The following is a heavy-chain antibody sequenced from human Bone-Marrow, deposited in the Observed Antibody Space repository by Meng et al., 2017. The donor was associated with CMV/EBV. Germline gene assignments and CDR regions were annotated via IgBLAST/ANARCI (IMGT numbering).Heavy chain of an antibody. J-gene: IGHJ6*02. CDR3: ASGYCSSTSCYFLTTKRPLYYYYGMDV. Sequence: SVPVSCMASVGTLSSYSISWVRQAPGQGLEWMGGIIPILGIANYAQKFQGRVTITADKSTSTAYMELSILRSEDTAVYYCASGYCSSTSCYFLTTKRPLYYYYGMDVWGQGTTVTVS. CDR1: VGTLSSYS. CDR2: IIPILGIA. D-gene: IGHD2-2*03. V-gene: IGHV1-69*10.